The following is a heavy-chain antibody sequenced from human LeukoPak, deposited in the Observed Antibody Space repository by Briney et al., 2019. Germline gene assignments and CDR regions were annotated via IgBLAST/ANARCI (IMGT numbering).Heavy chain of an antibody. Sequence: PGGSLRLSCAASGFTFSSYWMSWVRQAPGKGLEWVANIKQDGSEKYYVDSVKGRFTISRDNAKNSLYLQMNSLRAEDTAVYYCARLVAVAGYYYYMDVWGKGTTVTVSS. CDR2: IKQDGSEK. CDR3: ARLVAVAGYYYYMDV. CDR1: GFTFSSYW. V-gene: IGHV3-7*01. J-gene: IGHJ6*03. D-gene: IGHD6-19*01.